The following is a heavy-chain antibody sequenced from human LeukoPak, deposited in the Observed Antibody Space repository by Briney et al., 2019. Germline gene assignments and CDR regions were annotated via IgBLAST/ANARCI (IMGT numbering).Heavy chain of an antibody. Sequence: ASMKVSCKASGYTFTSYDINWVRQATGQGLEWMGWMNPNSGNTGYVEKFQGRVTMTRDTSISTAYMELSSLRSEDTAVYYCARAGVVISAITLYYYYGMDVWGQGTTVTVSS. V-gene: IGHV1-8*01. D-gene: IGHD2-2*01. J-gene: IGHJ6*02. CDR3: ARAGVVISAITLYYYYGMDV. CDR2: MNPNSGNT. CDR1: GYTFTSYD.